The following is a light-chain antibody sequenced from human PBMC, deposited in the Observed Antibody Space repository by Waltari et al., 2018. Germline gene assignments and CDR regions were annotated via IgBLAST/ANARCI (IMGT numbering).Light chain of an antibody. J-gene: IGLJ2*01. V-gene: IGLV3-19*01. Sequence: SSELTPDPAVSVAMGQTVRITCQRDRLRSYYASWYQQRPGQAPILVMYDKNNRPSGVPDRFSGSSSDNTASLTITGAQAEDEASYYCHSRDASGVGGSFGGGTKLTVL. CDR1: RLRSYY. CDR3: HSRDASGVGGS. CDR2: DKN.